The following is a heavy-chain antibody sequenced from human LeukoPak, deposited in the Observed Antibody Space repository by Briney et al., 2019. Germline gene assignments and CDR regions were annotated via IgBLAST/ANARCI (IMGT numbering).Heavy chain of an antibody. CDR2: IKQDGGEK. J-gene: IGHJ4*01. D-gene: IGHD6-13*01. CDR1: AFTFTSYW. V-gene: IGHV3-7*01. Sequence: PGGSLRLSCAVSAFTFTSYWMNWVRQAPGKGLEWVASIKQDGGEKSYVDSVKGRFTISRDNARNSLYLQMSSLSAEDTAIYYCARDGTAAGLYFDLWGQGTLVTVSS. CDR3: ARDGTAAGLYFDL.